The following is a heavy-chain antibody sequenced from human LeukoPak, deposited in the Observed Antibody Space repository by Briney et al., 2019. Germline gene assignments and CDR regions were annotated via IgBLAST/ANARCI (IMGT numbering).Heavy chain of an antibody. J-gene: IGHJ4*02. Sequence: SETLSLTCTVSGGSISSYYWSWIRQPPGKGLEWIGYIYYSGSTNYNPSLKSRVTISVDTSKNQFSLKLSSVTAADTAVYYCARSYSSWYSYFDYWGQGTLVTVPS. D-gene: IGHD6-13*01. CDR1: GGSISSYY. CDR3: ARSYSSWYSYFDY. CDR2: IYYSGST. V-gene: IGHV4-59*01.